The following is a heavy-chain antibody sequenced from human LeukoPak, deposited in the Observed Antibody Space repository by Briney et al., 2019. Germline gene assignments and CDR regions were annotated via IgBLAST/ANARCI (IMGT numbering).Heavy chain of an antibody. V-gene: IGHV4-59*01. J-gene: IGHJ4*02. CDR3: ASLGDYGSGSFDY. CDR2: IYYSGST. CDR1: GGSISSYY. D-gene: IGHD3-10*01. Sequence: SETLSLTCTVSGGSISSYYWSWIRQPPGKGLEWIGYIYYSGSTNYNPSLKSRVTISVDTSKNQFSLKLSSVTAADTAVYYCASLGDYGSGSFDYWGQGTLVTVSS.